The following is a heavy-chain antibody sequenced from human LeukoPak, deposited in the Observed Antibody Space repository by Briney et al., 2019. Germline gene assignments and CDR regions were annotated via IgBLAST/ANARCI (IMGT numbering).Heavy chain of an antibody. D-gene: IGHD6-19*01. V-gene: IGHV3-30*18. Sequence: TLSLSCAASLFTYSIYSLLWVRQAPSKGLEGVAVIPYYGSNKYYADSVKDPFTISRHNPKHTLYLQMNSLRAEDTAVYYCAKDREVAGRGAYYYGMDVWGQGTTVTVSS. CDR1: LFTYSIYS. CDR3: AKDREVAGRGAYYYGMDV. CDR2: IPYYGSNK. J-gene: IGHJ6*02.